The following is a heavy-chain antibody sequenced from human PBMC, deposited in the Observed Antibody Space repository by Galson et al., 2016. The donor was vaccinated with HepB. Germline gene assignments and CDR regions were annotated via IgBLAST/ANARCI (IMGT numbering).Heavy chain of an antibody. Sequence: LRLSCAASGFSFSTSGMSWVRQTPGRGLEWVAVIWFDGSYKFYADSVKGRFTTSRDNSKNTVYLQMNSLRAADTAVYYCAREGLFCNTATCYYLYNMDVWGQGTTVTVSS. J-gene: IGHJ6*03. CDR2: IWFDGSYK. CDR1: GFSFSTSG. V-gene: IGHV3-33*08. CDR3: AREGLFCNTATCYYLYNMDV. D-gene: IGHD2-2*01.